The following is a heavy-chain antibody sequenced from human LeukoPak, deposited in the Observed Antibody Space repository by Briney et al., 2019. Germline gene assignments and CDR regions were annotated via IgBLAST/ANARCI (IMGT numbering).Heavy chain of an antibody. Sequence: ASVKVSCKASGYTFTSYYMHWVRQAPGQGLEWMGIINPSGGGTSYAQKFQGRVTMTRDMSTSTVYMELSSLRSEDTAVYYCARGAVRLLLFGDSGRKSKTYFDYWGQGTLVTVSS. CDR2: INPSGGGT. CDR1: GYTFTSYY. D-gene: IGHD3-10*01. CDR3: ARGAVRLLLFGDSGRKSKTYFDY. V-gene: IGHV1-46*01. J-gene: IGHJ4*02.